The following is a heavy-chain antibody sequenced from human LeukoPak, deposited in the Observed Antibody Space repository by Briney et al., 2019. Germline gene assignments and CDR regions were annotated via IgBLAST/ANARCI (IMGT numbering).Heavy chain of an antibody. V-gene: IGHV1-46*01. CDR3: ASGPGSGWYGDYYYMDV. J-gene: IGHJ6*03. D-gene: IGHD6-19*01. CDR1: GYTFTSYY. CDR2: INPSGGST. Sequence: ASVKVSCKASGYTFTSYYMHWVRQAPGQGLEWMGIINPSGGSTSYAQKFQGRVTMTRDTSISTAYMELSRLRSDDTAVYYCASGPGSGWYGDYYYMDVWGKGTTVTVSS.